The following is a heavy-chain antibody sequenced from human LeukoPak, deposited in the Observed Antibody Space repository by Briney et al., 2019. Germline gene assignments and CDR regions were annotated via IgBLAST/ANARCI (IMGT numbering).Heavy chain of an antibody. D-gene: IGHD3-10*01. Sequence: GGSLRLSCVASGFPFSSYWMTWVRQAPGKGLEWVSVIYSGGSTYYADSVKGRFTISRDNSKNTLYLQMNSLRAEDTAVYYCASLSYYGSGSPPYGMDVWGQGTTVTVSS. CDR3: ASLSYYGSGSPPYGMDV. CDR2: IYSGGST. CDR1: GFPFSSYW. J-gene: IGHJ6*02. V-gene: IGHV3-66*01.